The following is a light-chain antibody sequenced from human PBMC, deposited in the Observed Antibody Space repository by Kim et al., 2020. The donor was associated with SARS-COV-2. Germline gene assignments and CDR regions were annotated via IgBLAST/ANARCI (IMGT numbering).Light chain of an antibody. Sequence: VALGQTVRITCQGDSLRSYYAGWYQQKPGQAPVLVIYGKNNRPSGIPDRFSGSSSGNTASLTITGAQAEDEADYYCNSRDSSGNHPFGTGTKVTVL. CDR2: GKN. V-gene: IGLV3-19*01. J-gene: IGLJ1*01. CDR1: SLRSYY. CDR3: NSRDSSGNHP.